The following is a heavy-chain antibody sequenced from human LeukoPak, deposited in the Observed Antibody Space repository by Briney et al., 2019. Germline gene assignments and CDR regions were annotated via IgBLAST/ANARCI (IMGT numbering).Heavy chain of an antibody. CDR2: IIPILGAV. Sequence: GASVTVSCKAPGGTLRSHAVSWVRQAPGQGLEWMGGIIPILGAVDYAQKFLGRVMITADISANAVYMELSSLRSEDSGVYYCARANCGDDCYSPAGWFDFWGRGTLVTVSS. V-gene: IGHV1-69*10. CDR3: ARANCGDDCYSPAGWFDF. J-gene: IGHJ2*01. CDR1: GGTLRSHA. D-gene: IGHD2-21*02.